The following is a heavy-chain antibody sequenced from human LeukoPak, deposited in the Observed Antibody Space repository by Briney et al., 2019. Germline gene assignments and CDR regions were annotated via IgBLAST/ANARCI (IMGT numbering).Heavy chain of an antibody. V-gene: IGHV1-18*01. Sequence: ASVKVSCKASGYTFTSYGISWVRQAPGQGLEWMGWISAYNGNTNYAQKLQGRVTMTTDTSTSTAYMELRSLRSDDTAVYYCARDRSSIAARWPHDAFDIWGQGTMVTVSS. CDR1: GYTFTSYG. CDR2: ISAYNGNT. D-gene: IGHD6-6*01. J-gene: IGHJ3*02. CDR3: ARDRSSIAARWPHDAFDI.